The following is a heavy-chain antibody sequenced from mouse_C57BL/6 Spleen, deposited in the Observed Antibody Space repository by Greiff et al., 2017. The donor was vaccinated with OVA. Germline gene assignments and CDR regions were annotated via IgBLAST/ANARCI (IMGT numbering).Heavy chain of an antibody. CDR3: APMITTKAWFAY. CDR2: INPNNGGT. V-gene: IGHV1-22*01. D-gene: IGHD2-4*01. J-gene: IGHJ3*01. Sequence: EVQGVESGPELVKPGASVKMSCKASGYTFTDYNMHWVKQSHGKSLEWIGYINPNNGGTSYNQKFKGKATLTVNKSSSTAYMELRSLTSEDSAVYYCAPMITTKAWFAYWGQGTLVTVSA. CDR1: GYTFTDYN.